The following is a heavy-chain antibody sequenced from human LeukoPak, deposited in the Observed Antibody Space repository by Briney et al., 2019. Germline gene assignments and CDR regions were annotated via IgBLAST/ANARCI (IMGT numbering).Heavy chain of an antibody. CDR1: GDTFTGSF. V-gene: IGHV1-2*02. CDR2: ISSNTGGT. CDR3: ARADPVSY. J-gene: IGHJ4*02. Sequence: GASVKVSCKSSGDTFTGSFIHRMRQAPGQGLEWMGWISSNTGGTLFAQKFQGRLTMTRDTSISTAYMELSSLRSDDTAVYYCARADPVSYLGQGSQVTVSS.